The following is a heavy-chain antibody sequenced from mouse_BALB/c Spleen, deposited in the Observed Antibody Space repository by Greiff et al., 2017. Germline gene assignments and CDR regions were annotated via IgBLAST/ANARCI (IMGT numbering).Heavy chain of an antibody. CDR1: GFTFSDYY. V-gene: IGHV5-4*02. D-gene: IGHD2-4*01. CDR3: ARELYDYDRGFAY. J-gene: IGHJ3*01. CDR2: ISDGGSYT. Sequence: EVKVEESGGGLVKPGGSLKLSCAASGFTFSDYYMYWVRQTPEKRLEWVATISDGGSYTYYPDSVKGRFTISRDNAKNNLYLQMSSLKSEDTAMYYCARELYDYDRGFAYWGQGTLVTVSA.